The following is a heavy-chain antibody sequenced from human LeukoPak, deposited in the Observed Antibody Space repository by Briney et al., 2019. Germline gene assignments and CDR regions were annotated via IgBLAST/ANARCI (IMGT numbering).Heavy chain of an antibody. CDR1: GGSISSYY. CDR2: IYYSGST. J-gene: IGHJ4*02. D-gene: IGHD6-13*01. CDR3: ARQVGYSSSWYDY. Sequence: PSETLSITCTVSGGSISSYYWSWIRQPPGKGLEWIGYIYYSGSTNYNPSLKSRVTISVDTSKDQFSLKLSSVTAADTAVYYCARQVGYSSSWYDYWGQGTLVTVSS. V-gene: IGHV4-59*01.